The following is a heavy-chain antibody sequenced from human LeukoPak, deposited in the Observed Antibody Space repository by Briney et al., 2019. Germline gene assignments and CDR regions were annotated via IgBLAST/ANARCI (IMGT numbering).Heavy chain of an antibody. CDR1: GLTVSSNY. Sequence: GGSLRLSCVASGLTVSSNYMSWVRQAPGKGLEWVSVIYSGGSTYYAGSVKGRFTISRDNSKNSLYLQMNSLRAEDTAVYYCASGSGSYRTPYYYMDVWGTGTTVTVSS. D-gene: IGHD3-10*01. CDR2: IYSGGST. CDR3: ASGSGSYRTPYYYMDV. V-gene: IGHV3-53*01. J-gene: IGHJ6*03.